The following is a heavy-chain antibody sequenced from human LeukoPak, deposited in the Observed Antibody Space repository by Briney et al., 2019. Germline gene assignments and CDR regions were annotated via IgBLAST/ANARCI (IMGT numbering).Heavy chain of an antibody. D-gene: IGHD1-1*01. CDR1: GFTFSSYG. J-gene: IGHJ6*02. CDR2: ISYDGSNK. CDR3: AKSARGERNGMDV. Sequence: GGSLRLSCAASGFTFSSYGMHWVRQAPGKGLEWVAVISYDGSNKYYADYVKGRFTISRDNSKNTLYLQMNSLRAEDTAVYYCAKSARGERNGMDVWGQGTTVTVSS. V-gene: IGHV3-30*18.